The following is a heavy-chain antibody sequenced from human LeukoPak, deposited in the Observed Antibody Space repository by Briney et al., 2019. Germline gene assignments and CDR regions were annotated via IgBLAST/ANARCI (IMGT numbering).Heavy chain of an antibody. Sequence: ASVKVSCKASGYTFTSYDINWVRQATGQGLEWMGWINPNSGGTNYAQKFQGRVTMTRDTSISTAYMELSRLRSDDTAVYYCARDCSSTSCFYLDYWGQGTLVTVSS. J-gene: IGHJ4*02. V-gene: IGHV1-2*02. CDR1: GYTFTSYD. CDR3: ARDCSSTSCFYLDY. D-gene: IGHD2-2*01. CDR2: INPNSGGT.